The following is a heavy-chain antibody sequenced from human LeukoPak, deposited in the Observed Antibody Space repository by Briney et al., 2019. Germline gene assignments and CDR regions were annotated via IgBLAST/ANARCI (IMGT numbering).Heavy chain of an antibody. V-gene: IGHV4-61*02. CDR1: GGSISSASFH. CDR2: MHASGSP. CDR3: AGESYDFWSGPVPSYFDS. D-gene: IGHD3-3*01. J-gene: IGHJ4*02. Sequence: SHTLSLTCTVSGGSISSASFHWSWIRLPAGKTLEWIGRMHASGSPYYHPSLKSRVTISLDTSKNQFSLKLDSVTAADTAVYYCAGESYDFWSGPVPSYFDSWGQGILVTVSS.